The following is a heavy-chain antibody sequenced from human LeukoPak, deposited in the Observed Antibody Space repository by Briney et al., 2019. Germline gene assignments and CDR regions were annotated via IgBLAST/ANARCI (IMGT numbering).Heavy chain of an antibody. CDR1: GCSISSHC. Sequence: SETLSLTCTVSGCSISSHCWSWIRQPPGMGLEWIGYIYSSGSTNYNPSLKSRVTISVDRSKNQFSLKLSSVTAAETAVYYCARGREDADSYGHPFGYWGQGTLVTVSS. CDR2: IYSSGST. D-gene: IGHD5-18*01. V-gene: IGHV4-59*11. CDR3: ARGREDADSYGHPFGY. J-gene: IGHJ5*01.